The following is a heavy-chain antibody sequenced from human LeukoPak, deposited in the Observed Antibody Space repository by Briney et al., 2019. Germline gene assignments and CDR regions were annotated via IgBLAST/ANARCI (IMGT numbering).Heavy chain of an antibody. Sequence: ASETLSLTCTVSGGSICSGSYYWSWIRQPAGKGLEWIGRIYTSGSTNYNPSLKSRVTISVDTSKNQFSLKLSSVTAADTAVYYCARDDRGYDRDFDIWGQGTMVTVSS. CDR2: IYTSGST. J-gene: IGHJ3*02. CDR3: ARDDRGYDRDFDI. D-gene: IGHD5-12*01. V-gene: IGHV4-61*02. CDR1: GGSICSGSYY.